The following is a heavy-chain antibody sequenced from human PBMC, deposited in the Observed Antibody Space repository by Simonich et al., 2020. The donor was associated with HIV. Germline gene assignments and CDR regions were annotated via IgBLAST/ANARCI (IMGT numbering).Heavy chain of an antibody. CDR1: GFTFSDHY. Sequence: EVQLVESGGGLVQPGGSLRFSCASSGFTFSDHYMDWVCQAPGKGLGMLGRFRNKANNYTPKNHATVKGRFTISRNDSKNSLYLQMNSLKTEDTAVYYCARGASGSYPPFDYWGQGTLVTVSS. CDR3: ARGASGSYPPFDY. CDR2: FRNKANNYTP. D-gene: IGHD1-26*01. V-gene: IGHV3-72*01. J-gene: IGHJ4*02.